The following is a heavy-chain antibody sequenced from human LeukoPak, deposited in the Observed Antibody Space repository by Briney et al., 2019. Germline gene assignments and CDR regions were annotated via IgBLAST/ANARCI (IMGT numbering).Heavy chain of an antibody. CDR2: INHSGST. CDR3: ASVVPAAIYVFDI. Sequence: SGTLSLTCAVYGGSFSGYYWSWIRQPPGKGLEWIGEINHSGSTNYNPSLKSRVTISVDTSKNQFSLKLSSVTAADTAVYYCASVVPAAIYVFDIWGQGTMVTVSS. V-gene: IGHV4-34*01. CDR1: GGSFSGYY. J-gene: IGHJ3*02. D-gene: IGHD2-2*01.